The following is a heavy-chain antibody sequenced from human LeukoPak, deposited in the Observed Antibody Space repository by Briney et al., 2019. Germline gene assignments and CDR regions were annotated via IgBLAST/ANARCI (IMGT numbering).Heavy chain of an antibody. Sequence: GGSLRLSCAASGFTVSNHYMNWVRQAPGKGLEWLSIIYSGGSTSYADSVKGRFTISRDNSKNTVYLQMNSLRVEDTAVYYCARSPWICDAFDIWGQGTMVTVSS. D-gene: IGHD1-1*01. CDR2: IYSGGST. V-gene: IGHV3-53*01. CDR3: ARSPWICDAFDI. J-gene: IGHJ3*02. CDR1: GFTVSNHY.